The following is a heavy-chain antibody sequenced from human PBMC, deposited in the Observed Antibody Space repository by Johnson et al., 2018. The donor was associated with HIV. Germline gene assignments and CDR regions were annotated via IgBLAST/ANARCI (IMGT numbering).Heavy chain of an antibody. CDR3: ARDLRRGAIDAFDV. Sequence: QMQLVESGGGVVQPGKSLTLSCVGSGLSFSNFGIHWVRQAPGKGPEWVAVISFDGNLKKYADSVKGRFTISRDNSKKSLHLQMNSLRAEDTAVYYCARDLRRGAIDAFDVWGPGTMVTVSS. V-gene: IGHV3-33*08. CDR2: ISFDGNLK. CDR1: GLSFSNFG. D-gene: IGHD3-10*01. J-gene: IGHJ3*01.